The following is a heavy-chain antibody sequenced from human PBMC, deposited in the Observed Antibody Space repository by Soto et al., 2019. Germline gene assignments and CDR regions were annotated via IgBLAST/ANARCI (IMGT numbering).Heavy chain of an antibody. CDR2: ISWNSGSI. D-gene: IGHD3-3*01. CDR3: AKGDFWSGYKGGGYYGMDV. V-gene: IGHV3-9*01. Sequence: SLRLSCASSGFTFDDYAMHWVRQAPGKGLEWVSGISWNSGSIGYADSVKGRFTISRDNAKNSLYLQMNSLRAEDTALYYCAKGDFWSGYKGGGYYGMDVWG. J-gene: IGHJ6*02. CDR1: GFTFDDYA.